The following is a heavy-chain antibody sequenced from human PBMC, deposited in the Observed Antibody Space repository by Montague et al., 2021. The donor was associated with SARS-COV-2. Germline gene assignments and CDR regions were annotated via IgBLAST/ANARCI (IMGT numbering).Heavy chain of an antibody. CDR2: IYYTAGA. CDR1: GDSITTYY. D-gene: IGHD3-10*01. CDR3: ASYLVRGGFDP. J-gene: IGHJ5*02. V-gene: IGHV4-59*01. Sequence: SXTLSLTCTVSGDSITTYYWSWIRQPPGKGLEWIGYIYYTAGAKYNPSLRSRATISLDTSKNQFSLNLSSVTAADTAVYFCASYLVRGGFDPWGQGTLVTVSS.